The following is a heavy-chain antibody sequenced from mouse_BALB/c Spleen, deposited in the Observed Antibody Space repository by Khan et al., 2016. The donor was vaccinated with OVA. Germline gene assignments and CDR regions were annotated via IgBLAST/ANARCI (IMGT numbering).Heavy chain of an antibody. V-gene: IGHV14-3*02. CDR2: IAPANGNT. CDR1: GFTIKDTY. D-gene: IGHD2-13*01. CDR3: VHPAGDPRNLDL. Sequence: VQLKQSGAELVKPGASVKLSCTASGFTIKDTYVHWVKERPEQGLEWIGRIAPANGNTEYDPKFQGKATITADTSSNTSYLQLSSLTSEDSAVYYCVHPAGDPRNLDLWGAGTTVTVSS. J-gene: IGHJ1*01.